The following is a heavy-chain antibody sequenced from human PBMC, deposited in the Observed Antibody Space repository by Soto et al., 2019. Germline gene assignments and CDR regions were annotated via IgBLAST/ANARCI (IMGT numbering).Heavy chain of an antibody. D-gene: IGHD2-8*02. CDR3: TGEVASGY. V-gene: IGHV3-30*03. Sequence: QVQLVESGGGVVQPGRSLRLSWEVSEFTVSTYARHWVRQAPGKGLEWVAVIYRDGGTKYYADSVKGRFTISRDNSRNTLFLEMNSLRGDDMAVYYCTGEVASGYWGQGTLVTVSS. CDR2: IYRDGGTK. CDR1: EFTVSTYA. J-gene: IGHJ4*02.